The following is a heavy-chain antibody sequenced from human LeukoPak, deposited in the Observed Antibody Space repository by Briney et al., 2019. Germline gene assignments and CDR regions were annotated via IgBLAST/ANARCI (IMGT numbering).Heavy chain of an antibody. D-gene: IGHD6-19*01. Sequence: PGGSLRLSGAASGFTFSSYAMHWVRQAPGKGLEWVAVISYDGSNKYYADSVKGRFTISRDNSKNTLYLQMNSLRAEDTAVYYCARDQVSAVAADYYFDYWGQGTLVTVSS. J-gene: IGHJ4*02. V-gene: IGHV3-30-3*01. CDR1: GFTFSSYA. CDR3: ARDQVSAVAADYYFDY. CDR2: ISYDGSNK.